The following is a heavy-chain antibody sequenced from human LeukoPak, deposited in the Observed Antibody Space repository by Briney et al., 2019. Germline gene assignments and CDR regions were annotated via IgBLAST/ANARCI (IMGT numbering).Heavy chain of an antibody. V-gene: IGHV3-48*03. Sequence: GGSLRLSCAASGFTFSSYEMNWVRQAPGKGLEWVSYISSSGSTIYYADSVKGRFTISRDNAKNSLYLQMNSLKTEDTAVYYCTRDQTPYYWGQGTLVTVSS. CDR2: ISSSGSTI. CDR1: GFTFSSYE. D-gene: IGHD2-15*01. CDR3: TRDQTPYY. J-gene: IGHJ4*02.